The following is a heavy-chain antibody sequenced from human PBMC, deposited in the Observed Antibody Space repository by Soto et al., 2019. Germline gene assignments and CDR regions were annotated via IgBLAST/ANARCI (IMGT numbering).Heavy chain of an antibody. CDR3: AKGLDRASLDF. CDR1: GFTFSTHT. Sequence: EVQLLESGGTLVQPGGFLRLSCVASGFTFSTHTMNWVRQAPGKGLEWVSRLTADSDDTSYADSIKGRFTISRDNSKNTLYLQMNSLRAEDTAIYYCAKGLDRASLDFWGQGALVTVSS. D-gene: IGHD1-1*01. V-gene: IGHV3-23*01. J-gene: IGHJ4*02. CDR2: LTADSDDT.